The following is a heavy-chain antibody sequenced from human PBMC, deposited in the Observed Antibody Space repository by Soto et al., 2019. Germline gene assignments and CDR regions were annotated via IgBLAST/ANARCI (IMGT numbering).Heavy chain of an antibody. V-gene: IGHV3-21*01. CDR2: ISSSSSYI. J-gene: IGHJ3*02. CDR3: ARAVATVTNAFDI. D-gene: IGHD4-4*01. Sequence: PGGSLRLSCAASGFTFSSYSMNWVRQAPGKGLEWVSSISSSSSYIYYADSVKGRFTISRDNAKNSLYLQMNSLRAGDTAVYYCARAVATVTNAFDIWGQGKMVTVSS. CDR1: GFTFSSYS.